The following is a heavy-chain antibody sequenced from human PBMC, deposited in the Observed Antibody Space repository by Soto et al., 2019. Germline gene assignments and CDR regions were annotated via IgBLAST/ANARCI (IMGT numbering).Heavy chain of an antibody. CDR3: SRGPPRVQWFDP. Sequence: SSETLSLTCTVSGGAVSSGSYYRSWLRRHPGRRLEWIDHIYFTGSTNYNPYIKSRVTMSLDTSRNQISLKLSSVTAADTAVYYCSRGPPRVQWFDPWGLGTLVTVSS. CDR2: IYFTGST. J-gene: IGHJ5*02. V-gene: IGHV4-61*01. CDR1: GGAVSSGSYY.